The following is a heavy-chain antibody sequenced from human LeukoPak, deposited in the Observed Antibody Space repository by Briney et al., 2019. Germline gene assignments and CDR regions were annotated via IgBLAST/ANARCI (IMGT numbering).Heavy chain of an antibody. CDR3: ARDYCSSTSCYPTSYGMDV. V-gene: IGHV3-23*01. D-gene: IGHD2-2*01. J-gene: IGHJ6*02. CDR1: GFTFSSYA. Sequence: GGSLRLSCAASGFTFSSYAMSWVRQAPGKGLEWVSAISGSGGSTYYADSVKGRFTISRDNAKNSLYLQMNSLRAEDTAVYYCARDYCSSTSCYPTSYGMDVWGQGTTVTVSS. CDR2: ISGSGGST.